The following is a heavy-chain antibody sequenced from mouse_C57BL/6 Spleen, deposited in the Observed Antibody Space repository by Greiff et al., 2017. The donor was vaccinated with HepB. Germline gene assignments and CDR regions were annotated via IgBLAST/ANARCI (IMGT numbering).Heavy chain of an antibody. Sequence: QVQLQQPGAELVRPGTSVKLSCKASGYTFTSYWMHWVKQRPGQGLEWIGVIDPSDSYTNYNQKFKGKATLTVDTSSSTAYMQLSSLTSEDSAVYYCARWDDTYWGQGTLVTVSA. J-gene: IGHJ3*01. CDR2: IDPSDSYT. CDR1: GYTFTSYW. D-gene: IGHD2-3*01. V-gene: IGHV1-59*01. CDR3: ARWDDTY.